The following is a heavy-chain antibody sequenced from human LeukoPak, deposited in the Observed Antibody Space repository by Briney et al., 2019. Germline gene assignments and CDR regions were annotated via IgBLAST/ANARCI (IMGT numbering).Heavy chain of an antibody. Sequence: ASVKVSCKASGGTFSSYAISWVRQAPGQGLEWMGIINPSGGSTSYAQKFQGRVTMTRGTSTSTVYMELSSLRSEDTAVYYCARGPIVVLGAFDYWGQGTLVTVSS. D-gene: IGHD3-22*01. CDR3: ARGPIVVLGAFDY. J-gene: IGHJ4*02. CDR2: INPSGGST. V-gene: IGHV1-46*01. CDR1: GGTFSSYA.